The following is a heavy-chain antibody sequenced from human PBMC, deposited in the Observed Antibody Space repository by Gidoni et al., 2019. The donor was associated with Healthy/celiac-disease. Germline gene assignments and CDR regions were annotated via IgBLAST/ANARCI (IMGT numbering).Heavy chain of an antibody. J-gene: IGHJ6*02. D-gene: IGHD3-3*01. CDR2: IVVGSGNT. Sequence: QMQLVQSGPEVKKPGTSVKVSCKASGFTFTSSAVQWVRQARGQRLEWIGWIVVGSGNTNYAQKFQERVTITRDMSTSTAYMELSSLRSEDTAVYYCAAVGITIFGVKEDGMDVWGQGTTVTVSS. V-gene: IGHV1-58*01. CDR1: GFTFTSSA. CDR3: AAVGITIFGVKEDGMDV.